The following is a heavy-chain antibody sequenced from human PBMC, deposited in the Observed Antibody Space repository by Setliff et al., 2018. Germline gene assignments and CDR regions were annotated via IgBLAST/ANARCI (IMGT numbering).Heavy chain of an antibody. V-gene: IGHV4-34*01. D-gene: IGHD6-6*01. Sequence: PGGSLRLSCAASGFTFRSNAMHWVRQAPGKGLEWIGEINHSGTTNYNPSLKSRVTISVDTSKNQFSLKVSSVTAADTAVYYCARGRNVAARLFDSWGQGTLVTVSS. CDR3: ARGRNVAARLFDS. CDR1: GFTFRSNA. CDR2: INHSGTT. J-gene: IGHJ4*02.